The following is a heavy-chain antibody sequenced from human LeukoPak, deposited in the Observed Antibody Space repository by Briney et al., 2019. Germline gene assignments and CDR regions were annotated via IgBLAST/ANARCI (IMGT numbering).Heavy chain of an antibody. CDR1: GGSISSGGYY. J-gene: IGHJ4*02. V-gene: IGHV4-31*11. Sequence: SETLSLTCAVSGGSISSGGYYWSWIRQHPGKGLEWIGYIYYSGSTYYNPSLKSRVTISVDTSKNQFSLKLSSVTAADTAVYYCAGRREVPAANFDYWGQGTLVTVSS. D-gene: IGHD2-2*01. CDR2: IYYSGST. CDR3: AGRREVPAANFDY.